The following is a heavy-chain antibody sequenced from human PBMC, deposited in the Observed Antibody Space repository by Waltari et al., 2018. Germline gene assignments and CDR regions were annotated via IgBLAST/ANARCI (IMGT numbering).Heavy chain of an antibody. V-gene: IGHV1-69*12. CDR2: IIPIFGTA. D-gene: IGHD3-22*01. J-gene: IGHJ3*02. CDR3: ARDRAYYDSFAFDI. CDR1: GGTFSSYA. Sequence: QVQLVQSGAEVKKPGSSVKVSCKASGGTFSSYAISWLRRAPGQGLEWMGGIIPIFGTANYAQKFQGRVTITADESTSTAYMELSSLRSEDTAVYYCARDRAYYDSFAFDIWGQGTMVTVSS.